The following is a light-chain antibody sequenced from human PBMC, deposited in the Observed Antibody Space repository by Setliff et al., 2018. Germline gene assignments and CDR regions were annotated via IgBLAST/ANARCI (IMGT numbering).Light chain of an antibody. CDR1: TGAVTSGFY. Sequence: QAVVTQEPSLTVSPGGTVTLTCFSSTGAVTSGFYPNWFQQKPGQAPKSLIYDTYNKYSWTPARFSGSLLGGKAVLTLSGVQPEDEADYYCLLYFSGTYVFGTGTKVTVL. J-gene: IGLJ1*01. CDR3: LLYFSGTYV. V-gene: IGLV7-43*01. CDR2: DTY.